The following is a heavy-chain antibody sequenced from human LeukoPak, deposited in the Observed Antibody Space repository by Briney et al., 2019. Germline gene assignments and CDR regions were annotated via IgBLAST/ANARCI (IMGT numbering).Heavy chain of an antibody. V-gene: IGHV1-2*02. CDR3: ARDLVHCSSTSCYELP. Sequence: ASVKVSCKASVYTCTGYYMHWVRQAPGQGLEWMGWINPNSGGTNYAQKFQGRVTMTRDTSISTAYMELSRLRSDDTAVYYCARDLVHCSSTSCYELPWGQGTLVTVSS. CDR2: INPNSGGT. D-gene: IGHD2-2*01. CDR1: VYTCTGYY. J-gene: IGHJ4*02.